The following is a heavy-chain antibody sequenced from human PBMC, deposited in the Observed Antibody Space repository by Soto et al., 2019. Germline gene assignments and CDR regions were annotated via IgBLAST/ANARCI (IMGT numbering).Heavy chain of an antibody. J-gene: IGHJ4*02. CDR1: GFTFSSYW. CDR2: IKYDGSET. V-gene: IGHV3-7*01. Sequence: EVQLVESGGGLVQPGGSLRLSCAASGFTFSSYWMSWVRQAPGKGLEWGANIKYDGSETYYGDSAKGRFTISRDNAKSSLYLEMNSLRAEDTAVYYCAIRETRIYSNYAYWGQGALVTVSA. CDR3: AIRETRIYSNYAY. D-gene: IGHD4-4*01.